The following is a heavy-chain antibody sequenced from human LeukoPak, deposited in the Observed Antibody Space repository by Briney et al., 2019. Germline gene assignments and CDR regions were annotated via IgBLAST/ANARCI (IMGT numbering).Heavy chain of an antibody. CDR2: IYYSGST. V-gene: IGHV4-31*03. CDR3: ARDPTTYYYDSSL. D-gene: IGHD3-22*01. CDR1: GGSISSGGYY. Sequence: SETLSLTCTVSGGSISSGGYYWSWIRQHPGKGLEWIGYIYYSGSTYYNPSLKSRVTISVDTSKNQFSLKLSSVTAADTAVYYCARDPTTYYYDSSLWGQGTLVTVSS. J-gene: IGHJ4*02.